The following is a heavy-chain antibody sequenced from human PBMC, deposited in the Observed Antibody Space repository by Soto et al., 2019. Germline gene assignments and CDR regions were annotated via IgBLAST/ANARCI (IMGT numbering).Heavy chain of an antibody. CDR2: MNSDGSTT. J-gene: IGHJ3*02. V-gene: IGHV3-74*01. D-gene: IGHD3-10*01. CDR1: GVTFIPFW. CDR3: VRDRGNPDSFDI. Sequence: PVGSLRLSCAASGVTFIPFWMRWVRQAPGKGLEWVSHMNSDGSTTLYADSVKGRFTISRDNAKNTLYLQMNSLRAEDTAVYYCVRDRGNPDSFDIWGQGTVLTVSS.